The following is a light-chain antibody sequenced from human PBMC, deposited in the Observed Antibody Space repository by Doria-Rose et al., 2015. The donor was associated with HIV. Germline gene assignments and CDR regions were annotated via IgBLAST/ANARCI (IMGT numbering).Light chain of an antibody. CDR1: QRFSSTY. V-gene: IGKV3-20*01. Sequence: TQSPGTLSLSPGERATLSCRASQRFSSTYLAWYKQKPGQAPSLLIYAGYTRATGIPDRFSASGSGTDITHTINRLEPEDFALYYCHQYGTSWTFGQGTKVEI. CDR3: HQYGTSWT. CDR2: AGY. J-gene: IGKJ1*01.